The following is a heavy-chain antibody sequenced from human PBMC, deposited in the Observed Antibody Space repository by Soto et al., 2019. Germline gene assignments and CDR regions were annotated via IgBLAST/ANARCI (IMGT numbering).Heavy chain of an antibody. V-gene: IGHV1-69*06. CDR3: AKPKPLRGAMITNRNFDF. CDR2: IIPIFGTA. CDR1: GGTFSSYA. J-gene: IGHJ4*02. D-gene: IGHD3-10*01. Sequence: AAVKFSCKASGGTFSSYAISWVRQAPGQGLEWMGGIIPIFGTANYAQKFQGRVTITADKSTSTAYMELSSLRSDDTAVYYCAKPKPLRGAMITNRNFDFWGQGTPVTVSS.